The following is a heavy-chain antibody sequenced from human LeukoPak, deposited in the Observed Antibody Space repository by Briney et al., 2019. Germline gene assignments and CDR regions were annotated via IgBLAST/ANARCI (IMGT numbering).Heavy chain of an antibody. CDR2: INHSGST. V-gene: IGHV4-34*01. D-gene: IGHD5-18*01. Sequence: SETLSLTCAVYGGSFSGYYWSWIRQPPGKGLEWIGEINHSGSTNYNPSLKSRVTISVDTSKNQFSLKLSSVTAADTAVYYCATLGGTAMVNNWFDPWGQGTLVTVSS. CDR3: ATLGGTAMVNNWFDP. J-gene: IGHJ5*02. CDR1: GGSFSGYY.